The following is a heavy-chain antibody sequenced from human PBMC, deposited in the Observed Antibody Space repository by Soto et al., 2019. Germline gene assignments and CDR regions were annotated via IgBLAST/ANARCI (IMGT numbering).Heavy chain of an antibody. Sequence: SETLSLTCTVSGGSISSGDYYWSWIRQPPGKGLEWIGYIYYSGSTYYNPSLKSRVTISVDTSKNQFSLKLSSVTAADTAVYYCARALGFGELLDNEYFQHWGQGTLVTAPQ. CDR1: GGSISSGDYY. CDR2: IYYSGST. V-gene: IGHV4-30-4*01. J-gene: IGHJ1*01. CDR3: ARALGFGELLDNEYFQH. D-gene: IGHD3-10*01.